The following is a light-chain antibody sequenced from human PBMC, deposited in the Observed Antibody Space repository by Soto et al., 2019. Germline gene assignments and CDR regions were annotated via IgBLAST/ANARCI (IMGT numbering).Light chain of an antibody. V-gene: IGKV3-20*01. CDR3: QQYGSSHGELT. Sequence: EIVLTQSPGTLSLSPGERATLSCRASQSVSSSYLAWYQQKPGQAPRLLIYGASSRATGIPDRFSGSGSGTDFTLTISRLEPEDFAVYYCQQYGSSHGELTFGGGTKVEIK. CDR1: QSVSSSY. J-gene: IGKJ4*01. CDR2: GAS.